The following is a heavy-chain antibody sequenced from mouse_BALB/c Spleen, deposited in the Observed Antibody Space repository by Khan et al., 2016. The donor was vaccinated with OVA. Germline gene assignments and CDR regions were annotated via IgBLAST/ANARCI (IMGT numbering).Heavy chain of an antibody. CDR2: INPNNGAT. J-gene: IGHJ4*01. D-gene: IGHD3-3*01. CDR3: ARDAGRY. V-gene: IGHV1-22*01. Sequence: VQLKQSGPELVKPGASVKMSCKTSGYTFTEYTLYWVKQSHGKSLEWIGVINPNNGATSYNQKFKGKATLTVDKSSSTAYMEFRSLTSEDSAVYYCARDAGRYWGQGTSVTVSS. CDR1: GYTFTEYT.